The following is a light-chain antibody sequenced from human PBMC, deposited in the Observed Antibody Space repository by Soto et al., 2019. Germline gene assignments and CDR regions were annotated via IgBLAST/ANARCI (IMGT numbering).Light chain of an antibody. Sequence: DIQMTQSQSSLSAYVGDRITITCRASQSISSYLNWYQQQPGKAPNLLISAASTLKSGVPSRFSGSGSRTDFTLTISSLQSDDIATYYCQQSYSTTWKFGQRTKVAI. CDR3: QQSYSTTWK. V-gene: IGKV1-39*01. CDR2: AAS. CDR1: QSISSY. J-gene: IGKJ1*01.